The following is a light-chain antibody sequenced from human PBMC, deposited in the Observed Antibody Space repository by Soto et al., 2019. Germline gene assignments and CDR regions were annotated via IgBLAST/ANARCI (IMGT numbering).Light chain of an antibody. CDR3: QQYSNWPLT. CDR1: QSVSSN. Sequence: EIVMTQSPATLSVSPGEGATLSCRASQSVSSNLAWYQQKPGQAPRLLIFGASTRATGIPARFSGSGSGAEFSLTISALQSEDFAIYYCQQYSNWPLTFGGETKVGIK. CDR2: GAS. V-gene: IGKV3-15*01. J-gene: IGKJ4*01.